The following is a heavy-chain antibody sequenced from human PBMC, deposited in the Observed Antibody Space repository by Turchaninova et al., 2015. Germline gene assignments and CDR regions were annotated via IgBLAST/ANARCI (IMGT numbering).Heavy chain of an antibody. CDR2: IWYDGITK. CDR3: ASGGSYGSNYQTFDY. Sequence: RSLRLSCAASGFTFSNYGMHWVRQAPGKGLEWVSIIWYDGITKYYEDSVKGRFTISRDNSKNTLYLQMNSLRVDDTAVYYCASGGSYGSNYQTFDYWGQGTLVTVSS. V-gene: IGHV3-33*01. D-gene: IGHD4-23*01. CDR1: GFTFSNYG. J-gene: IGHJ4*02.